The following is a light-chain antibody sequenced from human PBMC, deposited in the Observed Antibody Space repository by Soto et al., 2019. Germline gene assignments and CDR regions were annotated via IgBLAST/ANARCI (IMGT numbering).Light chain of an antibody. CDR2: GTS. CDR3: QQYGSSPPRYI. CDR1: QSMSSSY. Sequence: EIVLTQSPGTLSLSPGERATLSCRTSQSMSSSYLAWYQQKPGQAPRLILYGTSTRATGIPDRFSGSGSGTDFTLTISRLEPEDFAVYHCQQYGSSPPRYIFGQGTKLEIK. V-gene: IGKV3-20*01. J-gene: IGKJ2*01.